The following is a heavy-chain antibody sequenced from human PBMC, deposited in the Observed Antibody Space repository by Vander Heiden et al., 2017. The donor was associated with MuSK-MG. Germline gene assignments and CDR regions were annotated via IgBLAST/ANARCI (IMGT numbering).Heavy chain of an antibody. CDR1: GLTFNNYA. D-gene: IGHD3-10*01. CDR2: IRDRGGST. V-gene: IGHV3-23*01. CDR3: AKGAEYYYGSGSDY. J-gene: IGHJ4*02. Sequence: EVQLSASGCGLVQPGGSLILSCAASGLTFNNYAMNWDRQAPGKGREWVSVIRDRGGSTYYAESVKGRFTISRDNFRNTLYLKMNSLRAEDTAVYYCAKGAEYYYGSGSDYWGQGTLVTVSS.